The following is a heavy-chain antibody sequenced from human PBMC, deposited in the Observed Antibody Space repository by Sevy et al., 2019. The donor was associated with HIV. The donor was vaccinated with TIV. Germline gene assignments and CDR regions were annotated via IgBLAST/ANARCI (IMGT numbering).Heavy chain of an antibody. CDR1: GFTFGDYA. CDR3: TSCRLGGRYYYYGMDV. Sequence: GGSLRLSCTASGFTFGDYAMSWVRQAPGKGLEWVGFIRSKAYGGTTEYAASVKGRFTISRDDSKSIAYLQMNSLKTEDTAVYYCTSCRLGGRYYYYGMDVWGQGTTVTVSS. J-gene: IGHJ6*02. D-gene: IGHD3-10*01. CDR2: IRSKAYGGTT. V-gene: IGHV3-49*04.